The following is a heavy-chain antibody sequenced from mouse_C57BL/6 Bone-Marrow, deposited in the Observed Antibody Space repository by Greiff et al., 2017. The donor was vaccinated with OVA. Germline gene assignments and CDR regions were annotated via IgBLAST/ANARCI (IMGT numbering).Heavy chain of an antibody. CDR1: GYTFTDYY. CDR3: AYSSGYVRFFAY. D-gene: IGHD3-2*02. J-gene: IGHJ3*01. V-gene: IGHV1-76*01. CDR2: IYPGSGNT. Sequence: QVQLQQSGAELVRPGASVKLSCKASGYTFTDYYINWVKQRPGQGLEWIARIYPGSGNTYYNEKFKGKATLTAEKSSSTAYMQLSSLTSEDSAVYFCAYSSGYVRFFAYWGQGTLVTVSA.